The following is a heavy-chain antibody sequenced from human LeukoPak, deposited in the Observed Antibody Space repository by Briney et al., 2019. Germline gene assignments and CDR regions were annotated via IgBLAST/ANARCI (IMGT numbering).Heavy chain of an antibody. V-gene: IGHV3-30*14. J-gene: IGHJ3*02. CDR2: ISYDGSNK. D-gene: IGHD1-14*01. Sequence: GGSLRLSCAASGFTFSSYAMHWVRQAPGKGLEWVAVISYDGSNKYYADSVKGRFTISRDNSKNTLYLQMNSLRAEDTAVYYCARDSPPGFDAFDIWGQGTMVTVSS. CDR3: ARDSPPGFDAFDI. CDR1: GFTFSSYA.